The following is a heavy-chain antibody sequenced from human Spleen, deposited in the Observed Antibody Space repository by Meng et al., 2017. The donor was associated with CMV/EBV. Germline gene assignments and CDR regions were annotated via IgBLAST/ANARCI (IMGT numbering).Heavy chain of an antibody. Sequence: EVQRWEAGGVLVRPGGSCRLSCGASVFTFSRFWRHWVRQAPGKGLVWVSRTNEDGTITNYADSVKGRFTISRDNAENTLYLQMNSLRAEDTAVYYCARDLSGASDFWGQGTLVTVSS. J-gene: IGHJ4*02. D-gene: IGHD7-27*01. CDR2: TNEDGTIT. CDR3: ARDLSGASDF. V-gene: IGHV3-74*01. CDR1: VFTFSRFW.